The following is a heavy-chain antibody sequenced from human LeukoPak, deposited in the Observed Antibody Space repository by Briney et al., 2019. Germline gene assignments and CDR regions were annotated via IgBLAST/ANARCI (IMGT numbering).Heavy chain of an antibody. CDR3: ARYSTATVTTQDWFDP. CDR2: FYYSGST. Sequence: NPSETLSLTCTVSGGSISSGDDYWSWIRQPPGKGLEWFGYFYYSGSTYYNPSLKSRVTISVDTSKNQFSLKLSSVTAADTAVYYCARYSTATVTTQDWFDPWGQGTLVTVSS. J-gene: IGHJ5*02. CDR1: GGSISSGDDY. D-gene: IGHD4-11*01. V-gene: IGHV4-30-4*08.